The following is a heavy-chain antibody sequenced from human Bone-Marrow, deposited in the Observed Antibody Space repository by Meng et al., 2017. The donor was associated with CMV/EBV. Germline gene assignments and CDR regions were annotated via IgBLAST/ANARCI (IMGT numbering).Heavy chain of an antibody. V-gene: IGHV4-61*01. Sequence: SGGSDSSGSCYWSWIRPPPGKGLEWIGYIYYSGSTNYNPSLKSRVTISVDTSKNQFSLKLSSVTAADTAVYYCARGTSWGHWFDPWGQGTLVTVSS. D-gene: IGHD3-16*01. CDR2: IYYSGST. CDR1: GGSDSSGSCY. J-gene: IGHJ5*02. CDR3: ARGTSWGHWFDP.